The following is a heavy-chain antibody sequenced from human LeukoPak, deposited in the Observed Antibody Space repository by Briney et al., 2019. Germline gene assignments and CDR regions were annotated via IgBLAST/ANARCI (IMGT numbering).Heavy chain of an antibody. CDR3: AKGRVEQKLVRCYFDY. CDR1: GFTFSSYA. D-gene: IGHD6-13*01. CDR2: ISGSGGST. J-gene: IGHJ4*02. V-gene: IGHV3-23*01. Sequence: GGSLRLSCAASGFTFSSYAMSRVRQAPGKGLEWVSAISGSGGSTYYADSVKGRFTISRDNSKNTLYLQMNSLRAEDTAVYYCAKGRVEQKLVRCYFDYWGQGPLVTVSS.